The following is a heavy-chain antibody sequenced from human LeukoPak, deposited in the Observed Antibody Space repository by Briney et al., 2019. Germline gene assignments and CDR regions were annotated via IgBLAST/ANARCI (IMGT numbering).Heavy chain of an antibody. J-gene: IGHJ4*02. D-gene: IGHD4-11*01. V-gene: IGHV3-7*03. CDR3: ASGRQLGY. CDR1: GFSFSSHW. CDR2: IKQDGSEK. Sequence: PGGSLRLSCAVSGFSFSSHWMSWVRQAPGKGLEWVANIKQDGSEKYYVDSVKVRFTISRDNAKNSLYLQMNSLRVEDTAVYYCASGRQLGYWGQGTLITVSS.